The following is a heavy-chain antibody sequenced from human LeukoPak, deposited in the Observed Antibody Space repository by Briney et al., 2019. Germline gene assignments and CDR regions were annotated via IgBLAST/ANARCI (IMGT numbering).Heavy chain of an antibody. V-gene: IGHV3-23*01. D-gene: IGHD3-10*01. Sequence: PGGSLRLSCAASGFTFSSYAMSWVRQAPGKGLEWVSAISGSGGSTYYADSVKGRFTITRDNSKNTLYLQMNSLRAEDTAVYYCAKDEAGIRGPLAYWGQGTLVTVSS. CDR3: AKDEAGIRGPLAY. J-gene: IGHJ4*02. CDR1: GFTFSSYA. CDR2: ISGSGGST.